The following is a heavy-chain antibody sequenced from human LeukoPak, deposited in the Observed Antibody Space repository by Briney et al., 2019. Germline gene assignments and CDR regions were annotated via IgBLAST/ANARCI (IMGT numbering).Heavy chain of an antibody. Sequence: ASEKVSCKASGYTFTSYYMHWVRQAPGQGLEWMGIINPSGGSTSYAQKFQGRVTMTRDTSTSTVYMELSSLRSEDTAVYYCASLGSSRRPQLGFDPWGQGTLVTVSS. J-gene: IGHJ5*02. CDR1: GYTFTSYY. D-gene: IGHD6-13*01. CDR2: INPSGGST. CDR3: ASLGSSRRPQLGFDP. V-gene: IGHV1-46*03.